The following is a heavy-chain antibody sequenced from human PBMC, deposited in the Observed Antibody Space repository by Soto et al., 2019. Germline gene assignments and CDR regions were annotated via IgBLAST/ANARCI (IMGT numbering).Heavy chain of an antibody. D-gene: IGHD1-26*01. Sequence: PSETLSLTCSVSGASISRGGNYWGWIRQPPGKGLEWIGYMYYDGSTYYNPSLQSRITISSDTSTNQFSLKVSSVTATDTAIYYCARTKVGHSAPSDLRGQGTLITVSS. CDR3: ARTKVGHSAPSDL. J-gene: IGHJ5*02. CDR1: GASISRGGNY. V-gene: IGHV4-31*03. CDR2: MYYDGST.